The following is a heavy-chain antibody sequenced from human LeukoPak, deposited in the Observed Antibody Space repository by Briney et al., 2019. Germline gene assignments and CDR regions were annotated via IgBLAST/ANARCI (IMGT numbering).Heavy chain of an antibody. V-gene: IGHV3-72*01. J-gene: IGHJ3*02. D-gene: IGHD2-2*01. CDR3: ARVRYCSSTTCRGAFDI. CDR1: GFTFSDHH. Sequence: GGSLRLSCAASGFTFSDHHMDWVRQAPGKGLEWVGRTRNKANSYTTEYAASVKDRFTISRDDSEKSLYLQMNSLKTEDTAVYYCARVRYCSSTTCRGAFDIWGQGTMVTVSS. CDR2: TRNKANSYTT.